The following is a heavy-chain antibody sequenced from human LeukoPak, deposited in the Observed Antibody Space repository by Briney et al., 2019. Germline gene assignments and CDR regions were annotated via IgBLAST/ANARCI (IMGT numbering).Heavy chain of an antibody. Sequence: SETLSLTCAASGGSISSAGYSWSWIRQPPGKGLECIGYIYYTGSTYYNPSLKSRVTISLDTSKNQFSLKLSSVTAADTAVYYCARGGDSSGYEGRFDPWGQGTLVTVSS. D-gene: IGHD3-22*01. CDR3: ARGGDSSGYEGRFDP. J-gene: IGHJ5*02. CDR2: IYYTGST. V-gene: IGHV4-30-4*07. CDR1: GGSISSAGYS.